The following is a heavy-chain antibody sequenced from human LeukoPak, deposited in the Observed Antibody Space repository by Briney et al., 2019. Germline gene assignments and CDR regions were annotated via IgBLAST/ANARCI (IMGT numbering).Heavy chain of an antibody. CDR1: GGTFSSYA. CDR3: ARDCSGGSYLLGY. Sequence: GASVKVSCKASGGTFSSYAISWVRQAPGQGLEWMGWISAYNGNTNYAQKLQGRVTMTTDTSTSTAYMELRSLGSDDTAVYYCARDCSGGSYLLGYWGQGTLVTVSS. D-gene: IGHD2-15*01. J-gene: IGHJ4*02. V-gene: IGHV1-18*01. CDR2: ISAYNGNT.